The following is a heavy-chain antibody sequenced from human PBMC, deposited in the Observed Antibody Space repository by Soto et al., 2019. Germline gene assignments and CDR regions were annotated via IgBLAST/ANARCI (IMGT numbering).Heavy chain of an antibody. V-gene: IGHV4-30-4*01. Sequence: PSETLSLTCTVSGGSISSGDYYWSWIRQPPGKGLEWIGYIYYSGSTYYNPSLKSRVTISVDTSKNQFSLKLSSVTATDTAVYYCARVATVTTFDYWGQGTLVTVSS. J-gene: IGHJ4*02. CDR2: IYYSGST. D-gene: IGHD4-17*01. CDR1: GGSISSGDYY. CDR3: ARVATVTTFDY.